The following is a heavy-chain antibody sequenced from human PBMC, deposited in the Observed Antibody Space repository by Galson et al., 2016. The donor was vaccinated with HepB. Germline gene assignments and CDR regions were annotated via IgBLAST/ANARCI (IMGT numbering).Heavy chain of an antibody. CDR1: GFTFSRCW. Sequence: SLRLSCAASGFTFSRCWMHWVRQAPGKGLVWVSRINSDGSSTNYADSVKGRFTISRDNAKNTLYLQMNSLRAEDTAVYFCARGGGKLGPLNYWGQGILVTVSS. J-gene: IGHJ4*02. V-gene: IGHV3-74*01. CDR2: INSDGSST. CDR3: ARGGGKLGPLNY. D-gene: IGHD3-16*01.